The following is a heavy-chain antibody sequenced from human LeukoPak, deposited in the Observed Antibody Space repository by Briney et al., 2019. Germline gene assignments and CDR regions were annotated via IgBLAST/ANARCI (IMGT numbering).Heavy chain of an antibody. J-gene: IGHJ4*02. CDR1: GASITNEDFF. CDR2: IYYSGST. V-gene: IGHV4-61*08. Sequence: SETLSLTCAVTGASITNEDFFWGWIRQPPGKGLEWIGYIYYSGSTNYNPSLKSRVTISVDTSKNQFSLKLSSVTAADTAVYYCARDGIAVAGMDYWGQGTLVTVSS. CDR3: ARDGIAVAGMDY. D-gene: IGHD6-19*01.